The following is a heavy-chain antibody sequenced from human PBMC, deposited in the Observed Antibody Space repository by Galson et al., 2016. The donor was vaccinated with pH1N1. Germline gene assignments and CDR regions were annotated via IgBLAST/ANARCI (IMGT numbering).Heavy chain of an antibody. CDR1: GFTFNNHW. V-gene: IGHV3-7*01. Sequence: SLRLSCAASGFTFNNHWMAWVRQAPGKGLEWVAYIKQDGSEKYYVGSVKGRFSISRDNAKNSVYLQMNSLRAEDTATYYCARVRDGGYQDYWGQGTLVAGSS. CDR3: ARVRDGGYQDY. D-gene: IGHD5-12*01. CDR2: IKQDGSEK. J-gene: IGHJ4*02.